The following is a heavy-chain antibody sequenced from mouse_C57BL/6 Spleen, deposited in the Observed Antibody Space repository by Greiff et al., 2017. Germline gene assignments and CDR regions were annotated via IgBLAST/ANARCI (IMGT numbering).Heavy chain of an antibody. D-gene: IGHD3-1*01. V-gene: IGHV1-69*01. J-gene: IGHJ4*01. CDR2: IDPSDSYT. CDR1: GYTFTSYW. Sequence: VQLQQPGAELVMPGASVKLSCKASGYTFTSYWMHWVKQRPGQGLEWIGEIDPSDSYTNYNQKFKGKSTLTVDKSSSTAYMQLSSLTSEDSAVYYCARGGVGGYAMDYWGQGTSVTVSS. CDR3: ARGGVGGYAMDY.